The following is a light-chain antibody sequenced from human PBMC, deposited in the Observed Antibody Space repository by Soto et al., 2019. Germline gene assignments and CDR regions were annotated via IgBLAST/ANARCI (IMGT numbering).Light chain of an antibody. Sequence: EIVLTQSPATLSLSPGERATLSCRASQGVSSYLAWYQQKPGQAPRLLVYDASNRATGIPARFSGSGSGTDFTLTISSLEPEDFAVYYCQQRSNWPPWTCGQGTKVEIK. CDR2: DAS. V-gene: IGKV3-11*01. CDR3: QQRSNWPPWT. CDR1: QGVSSY. J-gene: IGKJ1*01.